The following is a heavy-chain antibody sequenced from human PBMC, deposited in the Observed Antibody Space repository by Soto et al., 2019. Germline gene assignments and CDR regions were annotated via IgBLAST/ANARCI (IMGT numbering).Heavy chain of an antibody. CDR1: GGFLNNYY. D-gene: IGHD5-18*01. Sequence: SETLSLTCTVSGGFLNNYYWSWIRQPPGKGLEWIGYISYTGRTTYNPSLESRVTISIDTSKNQFSLRLSSVTAADTAVYYCARTLWVETTIHFDYWGQGTLVTVSS. J-gene: IGHJ4*02. V-gene: IGHV4-59*01. CDR3: ARTLWVETTIHFDY. CDR2: ISYTGRT.